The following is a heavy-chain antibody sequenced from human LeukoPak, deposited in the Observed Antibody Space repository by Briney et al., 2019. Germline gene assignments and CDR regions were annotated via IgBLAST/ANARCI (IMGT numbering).Heavy chain of an antibody. CDR2: INPNSGGT. Sequence: ASVKVSCKASGYTFTGYYMHWVRQAPGQGLEWMGWINPNSGGTNYAQKFQGRVTMTRDTSISTAYMELSRLRSDDTAVYYCARDRTGSWGYSYGYSTQDDAFDIWGQGTMVTVSS. J-gene: IGHJ3*02. CDR3: ARDRTGSWGYSYGYSTQDDAFDI. V-gene: IGHV1-2*02. D-gene: IGHD5-18*01. CDR1: GYTFTGYY.